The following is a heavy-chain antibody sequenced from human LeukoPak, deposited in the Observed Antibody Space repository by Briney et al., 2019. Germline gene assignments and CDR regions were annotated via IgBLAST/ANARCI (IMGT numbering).Heavy chain of an antibody. Sequence: SETLSLTCTVSGGSISSYYWSWIRQPPGKGLEWIGYIYYSGSTNYNPSLKSRDTISVDTSKNQFSLKLSSVTAADTAVYYCARHHGPSPGYYYYGMDVWGQGTTVTVSS. V-gene: IGHV4-59*08. CDR2: IYYSGST. CDR3: ARHHGPSPGYYYYGMDV. D-gene: IGHD2-2*01. J-gene: IGHJ6*02. CDR1: GGSISSYY.